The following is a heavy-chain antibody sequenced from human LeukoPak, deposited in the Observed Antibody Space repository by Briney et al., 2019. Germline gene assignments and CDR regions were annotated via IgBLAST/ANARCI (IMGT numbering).Heavy chain of an antibody. D-gene: IGHD3-22*01. CDR1: AYSFTNYG. J-gene: IGHJ5*02. CDR2: IDPGDSQT. V-gene: IGHV5-10-1*01. CDR3: ARHSSVLNSFDP. Sequence: GGSLRLSCKGSAYSFTNYGISWVRQMPGKGPEWMGRIDPGDSQTNYSPSFQGHVTISADKSISTAYLQWSSLKASDTAMYYCARHSSVLNSFDPWGQGTLVTVSS.